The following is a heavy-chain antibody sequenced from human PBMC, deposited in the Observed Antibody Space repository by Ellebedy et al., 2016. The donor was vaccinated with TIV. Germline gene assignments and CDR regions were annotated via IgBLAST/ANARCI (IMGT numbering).Heavy chain of an antibody. CDR3: ARAYYDSSGYYAFDI. CDR2: ISAYNGNT. D-gene: IGHD3-22*01. Sequence: ASVKVSCKASGYTFTSYGITWVRQAPGQGLEWMGWISAYNGNTNYAQKLQGRVTMTTDTSTSTAYMELRSLRSDDTAVYYCARAYYDSSGYYAFDIWGQGTMVTVSS. CDR1: GYTFTSYG. V-gene: IGHV1-18*01. J-gene: IGHJ3*02.